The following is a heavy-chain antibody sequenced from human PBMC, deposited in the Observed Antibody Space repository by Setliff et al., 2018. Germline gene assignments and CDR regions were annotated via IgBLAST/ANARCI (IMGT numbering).Heavy chain of an antibody. D-gene: IGHD3-22*01. J-gene: IGHJ4*02. CDR1: GYSISRGSYD. CDR3: ASVVEDYYDSSGYFLPSYYFDY. Sequence: SETLSLTCAVSGYSISRGSYDWSWIRQPAGKGLEWIGRIYTSGSTNYNPSLKSRVTISVDTSKNQFSLKLSSVTAADTAVYYCASVVEDYYDSSGYFLPSYYFDYWGQGTLVTVSS. CDR2: IYTSGST. V-gene: IGHV4-61*02.